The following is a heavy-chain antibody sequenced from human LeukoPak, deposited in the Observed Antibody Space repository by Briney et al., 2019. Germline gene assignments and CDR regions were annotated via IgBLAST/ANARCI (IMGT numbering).Heavy chain of an antibody. CDR2: INPNSGGT. D-gene: IGHD1-26*01. Sequence: ASVKVSCKASGYTFTSYYMHWVRQAPGQGLEWMGWINPNSGGTNYAQKFQGRVTMTRDTSISTAYMELSRLRSDDTAVYYCARVWDRIVGATSQVDYWGQGTLVTVSS. V-gene: IGHV1-2*02. CDR3: ARVWDRIVGATSQVDY. J-gene: IGHJ4*02. CDR1: GYTFTSYY.